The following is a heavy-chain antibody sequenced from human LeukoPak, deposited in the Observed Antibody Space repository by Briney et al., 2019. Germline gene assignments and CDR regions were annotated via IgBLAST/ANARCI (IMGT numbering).Heavy chain of an antibody. Sequence: SETLSLTCTVSGDSINSLDLWSWVRQPPGKGLEWIGEMYLSGTTHSNPSVKSRVTISIDKSKNQFFLNLSSVTAADAAVYYCAGLVGRYSSGLYYYYFDYWGQGILVTVSS. CDR1: GDSINSLDL. CDR2: MYLSGTT. CDR3: AGLVGRYSSGLYYYYFDY. D-gene: IGHD3-22*01. J-gene: IGHJ4*02. V-gene: IGHV4-4*02.